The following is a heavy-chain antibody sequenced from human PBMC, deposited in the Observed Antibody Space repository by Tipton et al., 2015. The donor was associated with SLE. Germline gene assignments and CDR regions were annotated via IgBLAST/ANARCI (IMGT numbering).Heavy chain of an antibody. D-gene: IGHD6-13*01. Sequence: TLSLTCTVSGGSISSGGYYWNWIRQPPGKGLEWIGYIYYSGSTYYNPSLKSRVTISVDTSKNQFSLKLSSVTAADTAVYYCARDRVEYSSSDYWGQGTLVTVSS. CDR1: GGSISSGGYY. CDR2: IYYSGST. V-gene: IGHV4-31*03. J-gene: IGHJ4*02. CDR3: ARDRVEYSSSDY.